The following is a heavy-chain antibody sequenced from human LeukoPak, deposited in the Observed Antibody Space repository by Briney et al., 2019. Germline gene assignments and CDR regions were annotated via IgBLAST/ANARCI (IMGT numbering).Heavy chain of an antibody. D-gene: IGHD3-10*01. J-gene: IGHJ4*02. Sequence: SETLSLTCTVSGGSISRGDYYWSWIRQPPGKGLEWIGSIYYSGSTYYNPSLKSRVTISIDTSKNQFSLKLSSVTAADTAVYYCARVAGSGSYYYFDYWGQGTLVTVSS. CDR2: IYYSGST. CDR3: ARVAGSGSYYYFDY. CDR1: GGSISRGDYY. V-gene: IGHV4-30-4*01.